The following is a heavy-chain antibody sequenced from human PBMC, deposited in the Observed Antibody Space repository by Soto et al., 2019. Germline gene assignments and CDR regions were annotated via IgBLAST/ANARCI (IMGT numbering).Heavy chain of an antibody. CDR1: GFTFSSYW. CDR3: ARARDYYDSSGYLDY. Sequence: PGGSLRLSCAASGFTFSSYWMHWVRQAPGKGLVWVSRINSDGSSTSYADSVKGRFTISRDNAKNTLYLQMNSLRAEDTAVYYCARARDYYDSSGYLDYWGQGTLVTVSS. CDR2: INSDGSST. V-gene: IGHV3-74*01. J-gene: IGHJ4*02. D-gene: IGHD3-22*01.